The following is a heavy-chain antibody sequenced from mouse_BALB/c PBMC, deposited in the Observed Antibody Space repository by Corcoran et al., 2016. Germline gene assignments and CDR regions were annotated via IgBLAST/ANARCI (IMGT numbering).Heavy chain of an antibody. CDR3: MRYGGYWYFDV. CDR1: GFTFSGFW. V-gene: IGHV11-2*02. Sequence: EVQLLETGGGLVQPGGSRGLSCEGSGFTFSGFWMSWVRQTPGKTLEWIGDINSDGSAINYARSIKDRFTIFRDNDRSTLYLQMSNVRSEDTATYCWMRYGGYWYFDVWGAGTTVTVSS. CDR2: INSDGSAI. J-gene: IGHJ1*01.